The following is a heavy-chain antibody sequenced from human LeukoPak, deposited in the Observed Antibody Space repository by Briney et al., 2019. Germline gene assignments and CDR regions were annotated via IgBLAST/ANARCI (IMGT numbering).Heavy chain of an antibody. CDR1: GFTFSSYG. Sequence: GGSLRLSCAASGFTFSSYGMHWVRQAPGKGLEWVAFISYDGSNKYYADSVKGRFTISRDNSKNTLYLQMNSLRAEDTAVYYCAKDRSQWLGPFYYYGMDVWGKGTTVTVSS. J-gene: IGHJ6*04. CDR3: AKDRSQWLGPFYYYGMDV. D-gene: IGHD6-19*01. CDR2: ISYDGSNK. V-gene: IGHV3-30*18.